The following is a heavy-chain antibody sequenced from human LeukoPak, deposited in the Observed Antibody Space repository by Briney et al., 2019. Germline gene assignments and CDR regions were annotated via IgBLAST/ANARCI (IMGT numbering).Heavy chain of an antibody. V-gene: IGHV4-30-2*01. CDR2: IYHSGST. D-gene: IGHD3-3*01. J-gene: IGHJ5*02. CDR1: GGSISSGGYS. CDR3: ARNHDFWSGYTSVGWFDP. Sequence: SETLSLTCAVSGGSISSGGYSWSWIRQPPGKGLEWIGYIYHSGSTYYNPSLKSRVTISVDRSKNQLSLKLSSVTAADTAVYYCARNHDFWSGYTSVGWFDPWGQGTLVTVSS.